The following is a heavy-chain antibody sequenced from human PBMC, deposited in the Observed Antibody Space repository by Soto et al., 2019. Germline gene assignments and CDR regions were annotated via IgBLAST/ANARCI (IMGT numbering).Heavy chain of an antibody. D-gene: IGHD5-18*01. CDR3: AHRAMAPEVDAFDI. CDR2: IYWDDDK. V-gene: IGHV2-5*02. CDR1: GFSLSTSGVG. Sequence: QITLKESGPTLVKPTQTLTLTCTFSGFSLSTSGVGVGWIRQPPGKALEWLALIYWDDDKRYSPSLKSRLTITKDTSKTQVVLTMTNMDPVDTATYYCAHRAMAPEVDAFDIWGQGTMVTVSS. J-gene: IGHJ3*02.